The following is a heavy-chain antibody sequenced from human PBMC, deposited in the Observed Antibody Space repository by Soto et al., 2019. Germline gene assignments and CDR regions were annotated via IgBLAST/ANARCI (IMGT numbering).Heavy chain of an antibody. D-gene: IGHD3-22*01. CDR2: IDPSDSQT. CDR1: GYSFAGYG. Sequence: VESVTISCKASGYSFAGYGITWVLQKPGKGLEWMGRIDPSDSQTYYSPSFRGHVTISVTKSITTVFLQWSSLRASDTAMYYCARQIYDSDTGPNFQYYFDSWGHGTPVTVSS. CDR3: ARQIYDSDTGPNFQYYFDS. V-gene: IGHV5-10-1*01. J-gene: IGHJ4*01.